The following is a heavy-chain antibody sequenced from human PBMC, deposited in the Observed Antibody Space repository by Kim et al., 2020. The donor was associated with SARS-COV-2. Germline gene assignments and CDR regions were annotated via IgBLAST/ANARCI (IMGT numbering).Heavy chain of an antibody. V-gene: IGHV4-31*02. Sequence: PSLKSRVTISVETSKNQFSLKLSSVTAADTAVYYCARDLRSAYDLYYFDYWAQGTLVTVSS. J-gene: IGHJ4*02. D-gene: IGHD5-12*01. CDR3: ARDLRSAYDLYYFDY.